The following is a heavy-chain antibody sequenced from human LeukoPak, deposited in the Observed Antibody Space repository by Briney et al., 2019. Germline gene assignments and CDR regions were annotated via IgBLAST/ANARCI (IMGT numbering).Heavy chain of an antibody. V-gene: IGHV3-20*04. J-gene: IGHJ6*03. D-gene: IGHD6-13*01. CDR3: ARLGSWYAGYMDV. CDR1: GFTFSSYE. Sequence: GGSLRLSCAASGFTFSSYEMNWVRQAPGKGLEWVSGINWNGGSTGYADSVKGRFTISRDNAKNSLYVQMKSLRAEDTALYYCARLGSWYAGYMDVWGKGTTVTVSS. CDR2: INWNGGST.